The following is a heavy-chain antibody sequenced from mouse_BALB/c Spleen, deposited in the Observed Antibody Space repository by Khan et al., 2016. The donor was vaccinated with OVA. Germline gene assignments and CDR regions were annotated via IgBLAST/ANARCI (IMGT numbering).Heavy chain of an antibody. D-gene: IGHD1-1*01. J-gene: IGHJ1*01. Sequence: QVQLKESGAELMKPGASVKISCKATGYTFSSYWIEWVKQRPGHGLEWIGEILPGSGSTNYNEKFKGKATFTADTSSNTAYLQLSSLASEDSAVYYCARSGDGSSYWDFDVWGAGTTVTVSS. CDR3: ARSGDGSSYWDFDV. CDR1: GYTFSSYW. CDR2: ILPGSGST. V-gene: IGHV1-9*01.